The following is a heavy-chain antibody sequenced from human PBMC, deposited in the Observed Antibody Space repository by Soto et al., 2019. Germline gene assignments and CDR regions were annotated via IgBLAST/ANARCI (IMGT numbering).Heavy chain of an antibody. J-gene: IGHJ4*02. CDR3: AKDGNNGYAFDH. Sequence: GGSLRLSCAASGFTFSTYAMSWVRQAPGTGLEWVSGVTNLGGTINYADSVKGRFTISRDNSKNTLYLQMSSLRAEDTAVYYCAKDGNNGYAFDHWGQGTLVTVSS. CDR1: GFTFSTYA. D-gene: IGHD2-2*03. CDR2: VTNLGGTI. V-gene: IGHV3-23*01.